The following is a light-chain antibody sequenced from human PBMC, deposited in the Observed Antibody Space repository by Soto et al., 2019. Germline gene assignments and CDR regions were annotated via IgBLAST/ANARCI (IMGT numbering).Light chain of an antibody. CDR1: RSDIGSYNY. CDR3: SSWTSSTTQV. V-gene: IGLV2-14*01. Sequence: QSALTQPASVSGSPGQSITISCSGTRSDIGSYNYVAWYQQFPGKTPKLMIYEVNNRPSGVSNRFSGSKSGNTASLTISGLQAEDEADYYCSSWTSSTTQVLGGGTQLTVL. CDR2: EVN. J-gene: IGLJ3*02.